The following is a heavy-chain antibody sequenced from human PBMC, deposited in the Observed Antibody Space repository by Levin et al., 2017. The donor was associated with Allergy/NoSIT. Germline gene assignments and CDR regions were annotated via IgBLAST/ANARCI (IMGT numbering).Heavy chain of an antibody. Sequence: SETLSLTCEVSGGSTTNHYWSWTRQTPGKGLEWIGYIYSSGNTKYNPSLETRVTILINTSKNQFSLNLRSVTAADAAVYYCARLSPRPGISAADSWGRGPLVTVSS. CDR3: ARLSPRPGISAADS. D-gene: IGHD1-26*01. CDR1: GGSTTNHY. V-gene: IGHV4-59*11. J-gene: IGHJ5*02. CDR2: IYSSGNT.